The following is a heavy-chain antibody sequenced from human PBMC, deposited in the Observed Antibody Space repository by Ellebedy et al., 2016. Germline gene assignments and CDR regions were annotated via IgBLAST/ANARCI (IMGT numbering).Heavy chain of an antibody. Sequence: GESLKISXKGSGYNFMNYWIGWVRQMPGKGLEWMGIIYPDDSDTRYGPSFKGQVTISVDKSISTAYLQWSSLKASDTAMYYCARHLKEYGAGSYDNNWYFDLWGRGTLVTVSS. D-gene: IGHD3-10*01. J-gene: IGHJ2*01. CDR3: ARHLKEYGAGSYDNNWYFDL. V-gene: IGHV5-51*01. CDR1: GYNFMNYW. CDR2: IYPDDSDT.